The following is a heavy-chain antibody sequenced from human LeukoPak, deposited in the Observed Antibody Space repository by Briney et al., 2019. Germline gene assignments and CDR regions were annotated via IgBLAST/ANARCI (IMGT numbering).Heavy chain of an antibody. CDR2: IIPIFGTA. V-gene: IGHV1-69*05. CDR3: ARGSQDSSGYYYVGFDY. CDR1: GGTFSSYA. D-gene: IGHD3-22*01. Sequence: SVKVSCKASGGTFSSYAIGWVRQAPGQGLEWMGGIIPIFGTANYAQKFQGRVTITTDESTSTAYMELSSLRSEDTAVYYCARGSQDSSGYYYVGFDYWGQGTLVTVSS. J-gene: IGHJ4*02.